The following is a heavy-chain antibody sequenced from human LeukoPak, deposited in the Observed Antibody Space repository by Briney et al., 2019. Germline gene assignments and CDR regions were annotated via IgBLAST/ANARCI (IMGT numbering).Heavy chain of an antibody. Sequence: SETLSLTCTVSGGSISRSIYYWGWIRQPPGKGLEWIGSIYYSGSTYYNPSLKSRVTISVDTSKNQFSLNVSSVTAADTAVYYCASPVKEYNNGWSLDYWGQGIQVTVSS. CDR2: IYYSGST. CDR3: ASPVKEYNNGWSLDY. V-gene: IGHV4-39*01. J-gene: IGHJ4*02. CDR1: GGSISRSIYY. D-gene: IGHD6-19*01.